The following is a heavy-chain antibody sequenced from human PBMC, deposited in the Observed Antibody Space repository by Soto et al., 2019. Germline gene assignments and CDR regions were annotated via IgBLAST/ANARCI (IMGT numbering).Heavy chain of an antibody. Sequence: QVQLQESGPGLVKPSQTLSLTCTVSGGSISSGGYYWSWIRQHPGKGLEWIGYIYYSGSTYYNPYLKSRVTISVDTSKNQFSLKLSSVTAADTAVYYCARVAPDMVRGVIGAFDIWGQGTMVTVSS. CDR2: IYYSGST. V-gene: IGHV4-31*03. CDR3: ARVAPDMVRGVIGAFDI. J-gene: IGHJ3*02. CDR1: GGSISSGGYY. D-gene: IGHD3-10*01.